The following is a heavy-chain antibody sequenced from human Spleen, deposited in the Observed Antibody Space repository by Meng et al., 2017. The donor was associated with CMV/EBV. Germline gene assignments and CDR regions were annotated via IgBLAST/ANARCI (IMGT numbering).Heavy chain of an antibody. V-gene: IGHV3-38-3*01. J-gene: IGHJ4*02. Sequence: GESLKISCAASGFTVSSNEMSWVRQAPGKGLEWVSSISGGSTYYADSRKGRFTISRDNSKNTLHLQMNSLRAEDTAVYYCARERGYSSSWYGWGTFDYWGQGTLVTVSS. D-gene: IGHD6-13*01. CDR1: GFTVSSNE. CDR2: ISGGST. CDR3: ARERGYSSSWYGWGTFDY.